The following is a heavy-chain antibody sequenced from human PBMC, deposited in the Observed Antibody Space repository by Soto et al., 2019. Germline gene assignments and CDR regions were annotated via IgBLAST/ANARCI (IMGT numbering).Heavy chain of an antibody. CDR1: GGSISSSSYY. V-gene: IGHV4-39*01. D-gene: IGHD3-9*01. Sequence: QLQLQESGPGLVKPSETLSLTCTVSGGSISSSSYYWGWIRQPPGKGLEWIGSIYYSGSTYYNPSLKSRVTISVDTSKNQFSLKLSSVTAADTAVYYCARREYDILTGNNWFDPWGQGTLVTVSS. J-gene: IGHJ5*02. CDR3: ARREYDILTGNNWFDP. CDR2: IYYSGST.